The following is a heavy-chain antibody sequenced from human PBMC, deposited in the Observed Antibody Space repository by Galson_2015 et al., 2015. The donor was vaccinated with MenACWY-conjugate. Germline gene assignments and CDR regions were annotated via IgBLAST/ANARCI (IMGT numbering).Heavy chain of an antibody. D-gene: IGHD3-22*01. CDR3: ATGDDFDSSGQDY. Sequence: SLRLSCAASGFSVSKKYMSWVRQAPGKGLKWVSVIYSGDNAYYTDFVKGRFTISRDISKNTLYLQMSRLRPEDTAVYYCATGDDFDSSGQDYWGQGTLVTVSS. CDR1: GFSVSKKY. CDR2: IYSGDNA. J-gene: IGHJ4*02. V-gene: IGHV3-66*02.